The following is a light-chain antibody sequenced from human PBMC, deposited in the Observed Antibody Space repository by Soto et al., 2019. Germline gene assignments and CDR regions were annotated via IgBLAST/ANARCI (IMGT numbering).Light chain of an antibody. CDR3: QLRNSYPRT. CDR2: KAS. Sequence: DSQMTQSPSTLSASVGDRVTITCRACQSISSRLAWYQPKPGKAPKLLIYKASSLESGVPSTFSGSGSGTEFTLTISSLQLDDFATYYCQLRNSYPRTFGQGTKVDIK. J-gene: IGKJ2*01. V-gene: IGKV1-5*03. CDR1: QSISSR.